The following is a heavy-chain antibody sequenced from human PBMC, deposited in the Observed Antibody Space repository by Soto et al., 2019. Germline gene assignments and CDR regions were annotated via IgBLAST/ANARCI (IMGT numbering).Heavy chain of an antibody. CDR3: AKDEYYYSRSGYYIFDY. D-gene: IGHD3-22*01. J-gene: IGHJ4*02. CDR2: ISHDGTNK. Sequence: GGSLRLSCAASGFTFSAYGMHWVRQAPGKGLEWVAAISHDGTNKNYGDSVKGRFTISRDNSKNTLYLQMNSLRPEDTALYHCAKDEYYYSRSGYYIFDYWGQGTLVTVSS. V-gene: IGHV3-30*18. CDR1: GFTFSAYG.